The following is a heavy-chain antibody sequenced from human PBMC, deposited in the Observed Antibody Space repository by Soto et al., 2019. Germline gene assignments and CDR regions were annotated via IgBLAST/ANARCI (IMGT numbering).Heavy chain of an antibody. D-gene: IGHD4-17*01. CDR2: IYYSGST. Sequence: SETLSLTCTVSGGSISSYYWSWIRQPPGKGLEWIGYIYYSGSTNYNPSLKSRVTISVDTSKNQFSLKLSSVTAADTAVYYCARESQTFGDYGAWDSWEFDYWGQGTLVTVSS. CDR3: ARESQTFGDYGAWDSWEFDY. CDR1: GGSISSYY. V-gene: IGHV4-59*01. J-gene: IGHJ4*02.